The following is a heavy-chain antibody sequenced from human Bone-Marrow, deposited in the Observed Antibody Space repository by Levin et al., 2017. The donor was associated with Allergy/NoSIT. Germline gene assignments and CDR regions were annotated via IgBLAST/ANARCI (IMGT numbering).Heavy chain of an antibody. D-gene: IGHD6-19*01. Sequence: PGGSLRLSCAASGFSFSTYGMHWVRRTPGKGLEWVAVVSFEGSTKFYSDSLKGRFTISRDNSKNTLYLQMDSLRAEATAVYSCAKEGGEYAGGWYFDYWGQGALVTVSS. J-gene: IGHJ4*02. CDR3: AKEGGEYAGGWYFDY. CDR1: GFSFSTYG. CDR2: VSFEGSTK. V-gene: IGHV3-30*18.